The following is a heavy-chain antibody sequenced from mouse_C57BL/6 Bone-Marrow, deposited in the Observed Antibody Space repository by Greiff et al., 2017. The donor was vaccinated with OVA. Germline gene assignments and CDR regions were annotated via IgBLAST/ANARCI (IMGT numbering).Heavy chain of an antibody. Sequence: VQLKESGPVLVKPGASVKMSCKASGYTFTDYYMNWVKQSHGKSLEWIGVINPYNGGTSYNQKFKGKATLTVDKSSSTAYMELNSLTSEDSAVYYCARSPRNYWGQGTTLTVSS. CDR1: GYTFTDYY. V-gene: IGHV1-19*01. CDR2: INPYNGGT. CDR3: ARSPRNY. J-gene: IGHJ2*01.